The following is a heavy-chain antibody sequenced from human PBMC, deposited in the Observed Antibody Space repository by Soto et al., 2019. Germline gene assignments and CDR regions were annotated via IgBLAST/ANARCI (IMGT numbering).Heavy chain of an antibody. CDR2: IRSKAYGGTT. J-gene: IGHJ3*02. CDR3: TRVGILTGYTTPDAFDI. V-gene: IGHV3-49*03. CDR1: GFTFGDYA. D-gene: IGHD3-9*01. Sequence: GGSLRLSCTASGFTFGDYAMSWFRQAPGKGLEWVGFIRSKAYGGTTEYAASVKGRFTISRDDSKSIAYLQMNSLKTEDTAVYYCTRVGILTGYTTPDAFDIWGQGTMVTVSS.